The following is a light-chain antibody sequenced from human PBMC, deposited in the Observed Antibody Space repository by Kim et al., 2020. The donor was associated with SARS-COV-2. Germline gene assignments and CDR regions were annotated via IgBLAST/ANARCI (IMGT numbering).Light chain of an antibody. J-gene: IGKJ2*01. V-gene: IGKV1-39*01. CDR3: QQTHTSPVH. CDR2: AAY. Sequence: SEAVGDRVSVTYRASQNINFNLNWYQVKPRKAPQLLISAAYSLQSGVPSRFSGSGSGTDFTLIIDGLSPDDFATYYCQQTHTSPVHFGQGTKLEI. CDR1: QNINFN.